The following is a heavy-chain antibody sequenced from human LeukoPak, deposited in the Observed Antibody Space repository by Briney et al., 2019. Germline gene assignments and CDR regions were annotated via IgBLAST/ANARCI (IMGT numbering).Heavy chain of an antibody. D-gene: IGHD3-16*01. Sequence: GGSLRLSCAASGFTFSSYGMSWVRQAPGKGLEWVSAISGSGGSTYYADSVKGRFIISRDNSRNTLYLQMNSLRAEDTAVYYCARGRLITFGGPSIDYWGQGTLVTVSS. J-gene: IGHJ4*02. CDR3: ARGRLITFGGPSIDY. V-gene: IGHV3-23*01. CDR1: GFTFSSYG. CDR2: ISGSGGST.